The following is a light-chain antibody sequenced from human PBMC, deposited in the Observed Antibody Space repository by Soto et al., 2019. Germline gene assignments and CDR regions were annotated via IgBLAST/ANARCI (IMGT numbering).Light chain of an antibody. J-gene: IGKJ1*01. CDR2: GAS. CDR1: QSVSNSY. Sequence: DIVLTQSPGTLSLSPGERATLSCRASQSVSNSYLAWYQQKPGQAPRLLIYGASSRATGIPDRFSGDGSGTDFTLTISRLEPEDFVVYYGQHYGTSPTWTFGQGTKVEVK. V-gene: IGKV3-20*01. CDR3: QHYGTSPTWT.